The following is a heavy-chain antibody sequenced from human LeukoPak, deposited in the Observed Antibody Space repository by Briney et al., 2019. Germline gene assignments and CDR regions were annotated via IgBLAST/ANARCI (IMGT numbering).Heavy chain of an antibody. D-gene: IGHD5-18*01. CDR3: ARGRYSYGTDAFDI. CDR1: GFTFSSYS. Sequence: GGSLRLSCAASGFTFSSYSMNWVRQAPGKGLEWVSSISSSSSYIYYADSVKGRFTISRDNAKNSLYLQMNSLRAEDTAVYYCARGRYSYGTDAFDIWGQGTMVTVSS. CDR2: ISSSSSYI. J-gene: IGHJ3*02. V-gene: IGHV3-21*01.